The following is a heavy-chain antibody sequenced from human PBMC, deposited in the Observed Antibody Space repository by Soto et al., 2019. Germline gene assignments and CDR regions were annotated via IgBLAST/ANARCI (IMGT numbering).Heavy chain of an antibody. CDR2: ISSSSSYI. CDR1: GFTFSSYS. CDR3: ARDRVGRMVRVAPNYHYYYGMDV. V-gene: IGHV3-21*01. J-gene: IGHJ6*02. D-gene: IGHD3-10*01. Sequence: PGGSLRLSCAASGFTFSSYSMNWVRQAPGKGLEWVSSISSSSSYIYYADSVKGRFTISRDNAKNSLYLQMNSLRAEDTAVYYCARDRVGRMVRVAPNYHYYYGMDVWGQGTTVTVS.